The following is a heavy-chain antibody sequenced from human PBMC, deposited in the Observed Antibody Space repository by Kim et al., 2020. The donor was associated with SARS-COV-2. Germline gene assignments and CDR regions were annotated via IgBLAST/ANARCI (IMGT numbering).Heavy chain of an antibody. Sequence: GGSLRLSCAASGFTFSSYGMHWVRQAPGKGLEWVAVISYDGSNKYYADSVKGRFTISRDNSKNTLYLQMNSLRAEDTAVYYCAKAGGSGSYYKFSFLALPGLDYWGQGTLVTVSS. CDR1: GFTFSSYG. V-gene: IGHV3-30*18. CDR2: ISYDGSNK. CDR3: AKAGGSGSYYKFSFLALPGLDY. J-gene: IGHJ4*02. D-gene: IGHD3-10*01.